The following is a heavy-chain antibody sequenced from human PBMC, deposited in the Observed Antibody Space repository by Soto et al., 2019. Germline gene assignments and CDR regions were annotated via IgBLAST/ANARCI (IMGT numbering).Heavy chain of an antibody. Sequence: EVQLLESGGDLVQPGGSLRLSCAVSRFTFSSYGMNWVRQAPGKGLEWVSSISDDGDSTYYADSGKVRFTISRDNSKNTLYLQMNSLRAEATAEYYCAKRSGYQEAAYLDYWGQGTLVTVSS. J-gene: IGHJ4*02. CDR1: RFTFSSYG. CDR2: ISDDGDST. V-gene: IGHV3-23*01. D-gene: IGHD5-12*01. CDR3: AKRSGYQEAAYLDY.